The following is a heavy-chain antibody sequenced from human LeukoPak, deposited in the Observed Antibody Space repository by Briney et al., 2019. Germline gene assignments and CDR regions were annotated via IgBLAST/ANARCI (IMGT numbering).Heavy chain of an antibody. Sequence: ASVKVSCKASGGTFSSYAISWVRQAPGQGLEWMGGIIPILGTANYAQKFQGRVTITADESTSTAYMELSSLRSEDTAVYYCATVMSWVVAATPPFDPWGQGTLVTVSS. J-gene: IGHJ5*02. CDR1: GGTFSSYA. CDR3: ATVMSWVVAATPPFDP. D-gene: IGHD2-15*01. V-gene: IGHV1-69*13. CDR2: IIPILGTA.